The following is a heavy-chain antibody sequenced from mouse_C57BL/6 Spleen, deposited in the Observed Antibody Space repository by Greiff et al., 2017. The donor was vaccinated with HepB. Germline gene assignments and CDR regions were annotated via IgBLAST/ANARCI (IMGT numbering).Heavy chain of an antibody. J-gene: IGHJ1*03. V-gene: IGHV3-6*01. CDR1: GYSITSGYY. D-gene: IGHD1-1*01. CDR2: ISYDGSN. Sequence: EVQLQESGPGLVKPSQSLSLTCSVTGYSITSGYYWNWIRQFPGNKLEWMGYISYDGSNNYNPSLKNRISITRDTSKNQFFLKLNSVTTEDTATDYCARENYGSSHWYFDVWGTGTTVTVSS. CDR3: ARENYGSSHWYFDV.